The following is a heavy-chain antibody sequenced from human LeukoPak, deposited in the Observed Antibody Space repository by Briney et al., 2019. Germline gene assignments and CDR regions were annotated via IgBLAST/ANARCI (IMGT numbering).Heavy chain of an antibody. J-gene: IGHJ4*02. CDR2: IYHSGST. Sequence: SETLSLTCAVSGGSISSSNWWSWVRQPPGKGLEWIGEIYHSGSTNYNPSLKSRVTISVDKSKNQFSLKLSSVTAADTAVYYCARGRRYSGYSSSWYEALADYWGQGTLVTVSS. CDR3: ARGRRYSGYSSSWYEALADY. D-gene: IGHD6-13*01. CDR1: GGSISSSNW. V-gene: IGHV4-4*02.